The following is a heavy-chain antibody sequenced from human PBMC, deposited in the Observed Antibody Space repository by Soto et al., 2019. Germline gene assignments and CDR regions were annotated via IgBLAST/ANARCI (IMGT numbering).Heavy chain of an antibody. CDR2: ISYDGSNK. CDR3: ARGYSSSSAWFDP. CDR1: GFTFSSYA. V-gene: IGHV3-30-3*01. Sequence: GSLRLSCAASGFTFSSYAMHWVRQAPGKGLEWVAVISYDGSNKYYADSVKGRFTISRDNSKNTLYLQMNSLRAEDTAVYYCARGYSSSSAWFDPWGQGTLVTVSS. D-gene: IGHD6-6*01. J-gene: IGHJ5*02.